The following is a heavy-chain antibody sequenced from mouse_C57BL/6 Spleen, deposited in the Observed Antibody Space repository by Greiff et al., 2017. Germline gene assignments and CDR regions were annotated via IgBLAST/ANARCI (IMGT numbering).Heavy chain of an antibody. D-gene: IGHD1-1*01. Sequence: EVNVVESGGGLVKPGGSLKLSCAASGFTFSDYGMHWVRQAPEKGLEWVAYISSGSSTIYYADTVKGRFTISRDNAKNTLFLQMTSLRSEDTAMYYCARPFDYYGSSHWYFDVWGTGTTVTVSS. V-gene: IGHV5-17*01. CDR3: ARPFDYYGSSHWYFDV. J-gene: IGHJ1*03. CDR1: GFTFSDYG. CDR2: ISSGSSTI.